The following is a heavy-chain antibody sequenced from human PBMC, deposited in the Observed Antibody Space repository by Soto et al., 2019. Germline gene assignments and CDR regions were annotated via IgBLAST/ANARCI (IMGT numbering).Heavy chain of an antibody. CDR3: ARLYQEGSYYYGMEV. V-gene: IGHV4-34*01. D-gene: IGHD2-15*01. CDR1: GGSFSGYY. CDR2: INHSGST. Sequence: PSETLSVTCAVYGGSFSGYYWSWIRQPPGKGLEWIGEINHSGSTNYNPSLKSRVTISVDTSKNQFSLKLSSVTAADTAVYYCARLYQEGSYYYGMEVWGNGTTVTVS. J-gene: IGHJ6*04.